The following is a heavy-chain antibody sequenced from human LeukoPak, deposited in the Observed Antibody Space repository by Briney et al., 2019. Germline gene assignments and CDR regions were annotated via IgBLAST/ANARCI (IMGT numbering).Heavy chain of an antibody. CDR2: VYYSGST. D-gene: IGHD2-15*01. Sequence: SETLSLTCTVSGGSISSDYYWSWIRQPPGGGLEWIGFVYYSGSTNYNSSLKSRVTISVDTSRNQFSLKLNSVPAAGTAVYYCVRHSRVVAFDYWGQGNLVTVSS. CDR1: GGSISSDYY. CDR3: VRHSRVVAFDY. J-gene: IGHJ4*02. V-gene: IGHV4-59*08.